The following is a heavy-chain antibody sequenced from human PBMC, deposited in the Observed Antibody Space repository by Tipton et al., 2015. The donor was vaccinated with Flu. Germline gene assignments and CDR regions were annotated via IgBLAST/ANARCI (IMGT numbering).Heavy chain of an antibody. CDR2: ISGSDNII. J-gene: IGHJ6*02. V-gene: IGHV3-11*01. D-gene: IGHD3-3*01. CDR3: ARDHPPSITVLGEITDYFGMDV. Sequence: QLVQSGGGLIQPGGSLRLACAVSGFIVSNSYMTWIRQAPGKGLEWVSHISGSDNIINYADSVKGRFTISRDNAKNSLYLQMNSLRAEDTAIYYCARDHPPSITVLGEITDYFGMDVWGQGTTVTVSS. CDR1: GFIVSNSY.